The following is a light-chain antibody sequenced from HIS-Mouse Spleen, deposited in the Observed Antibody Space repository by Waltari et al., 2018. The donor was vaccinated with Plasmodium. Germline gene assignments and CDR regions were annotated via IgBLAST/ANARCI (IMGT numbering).Light chain of an antibody. CDR2: DVR. CDR1: STNLGGYNY. J-gene: IGLJ3*02. CDR3: SSYTSSSTRV. Sequence: QSAPTQPASVSGSPGQSPTISCTGPSTNLGGYNYVSWYQQHPGKAPKLMIYDVRNRPSGVSNRFSGSKSGNTASLTISGLQAEDEADYYCSSYTSSSTRVFGGGTKLTVL. V-gene: IGLV2-14*03.